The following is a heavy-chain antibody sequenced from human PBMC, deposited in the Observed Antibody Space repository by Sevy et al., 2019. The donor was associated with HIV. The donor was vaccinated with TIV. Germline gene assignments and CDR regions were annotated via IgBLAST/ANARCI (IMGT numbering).Heavy chain of an antibody. CDR2: ILPLSTTT. V-gene: IGHV1-69*13. Sequence: ASVKVSCKASGGPFSSFAFSWVRQAPGQGLEWMGGILPLSTTTNYAQKFQGRVTITADESTGTAYMELSSLTSDDTAVYYCATVGGYSAFEGPYYIDYWGQGTLVTVSS. CDR3: ATVGGYSAFEGPYYIDY. CDR1: GGPFSSFA. J-gene: IGHJ4*02. D-gene: IGHD5-12*01.